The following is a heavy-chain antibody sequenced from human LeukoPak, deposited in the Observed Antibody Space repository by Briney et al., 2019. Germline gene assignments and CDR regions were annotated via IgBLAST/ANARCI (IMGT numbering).Heavy chain of an antibody. CDR1: GYTFTSYG. V-gene: IGHV1-18*01. CDR3: ARAPIVVVVDYYYYGMDV. J-gene: IGHJ6*02. Sequence: ASVKVSCKASGYTFTSYGISWVRQAPGQGLEWMGWISAYNGNTNYAQKLQGRVTMTTDTSTSTAYMELRSLRSDDTAVYYRARAPIVVVVDYYYYGMDVWGQGTTVTVSS. CDR2: ISAYNGNT. D-gene: IGHD2-15*01.